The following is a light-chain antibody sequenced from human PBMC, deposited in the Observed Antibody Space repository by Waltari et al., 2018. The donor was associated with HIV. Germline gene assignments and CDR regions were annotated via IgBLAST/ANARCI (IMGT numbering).Light chain of an antibody. J-gene: IGLJ2*01. CDR2: EVN. CDR1: SDDIGGSNY. V-gene: IGLV2-8*01. Sequence: QSALTQPPSASGSLGQSVTIYCSGTSDDIGGSNYVLWYQQYPAKAPKLLIYEVNKRPSGVPDRFSGSKSLNTASLTVSGLQAEDEAHYFCSSFAGSNTVVFGGGTKLTVL. CDR3: SSFAGSNTVV.